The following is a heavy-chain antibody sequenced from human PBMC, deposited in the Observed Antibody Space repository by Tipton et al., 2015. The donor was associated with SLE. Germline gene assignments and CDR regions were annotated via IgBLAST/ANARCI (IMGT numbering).Heavy chain of an antibody. J-gene: IGHJ6*02. CDR1: GFTFSDYY. D-gene: IGHD3-16*02. CDR2: ISSSSSYT. Sequence: GSLRLSCAASGFTFSDYYMSWIRQAPGKGLEWVSYISSSSSYTNYADSVKGRFTISRDNAKNSLYLQMNSLRAEDTAVYYCARGLMITFGGVIVQSYGMDVWGQGTTVTVSS. CDR3: ARGLMITFGGVIVQSYGMDV. V-gene: IGHV3-11*06.